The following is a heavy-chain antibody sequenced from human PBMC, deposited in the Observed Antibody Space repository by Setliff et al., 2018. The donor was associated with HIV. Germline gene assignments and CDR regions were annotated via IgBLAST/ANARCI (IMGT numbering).Heavy chain of an antibody. CDR3: ARVADRNYDYRFDSSGYDY. J-gene: IGHJ4*02. Sequence: ASVKVSCKASADIFNAYYIHWVRQAPGQGLEWMGWITPNGDDTNYPQKFEGRVTLTRDTSIATAYMELRSLTSDDTAVYYCARVADRNYDYRFDSSGYDYWGQGTLVTVSS. D-gene: IGHD3-22*01. CDR1: ADIFNAYY. CDR2: ITPNGDDT. V-gene: IGHV1-2*02.